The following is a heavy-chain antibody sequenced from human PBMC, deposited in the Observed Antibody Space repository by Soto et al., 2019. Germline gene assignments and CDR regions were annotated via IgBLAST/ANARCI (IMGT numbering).Heavy chain of an antibody. CDR2: INPSSGGT. Sequence: ASVKVSCKASGYTFTGYYMHWVRQAPGQGLEWMGWINPSSGGTNYAQKFQGWVTMTRDTSISTAYMELSRLRSDDTAVYYCARHTPAISISDHWGQGTLVTVSS. J-gene: IGHJ4*02. D-gene: IGHD2-15*01. V-gene: IGHV1-2*04. CDR1: GYTFTGYY. CDR3: ARHTPAISISDH.